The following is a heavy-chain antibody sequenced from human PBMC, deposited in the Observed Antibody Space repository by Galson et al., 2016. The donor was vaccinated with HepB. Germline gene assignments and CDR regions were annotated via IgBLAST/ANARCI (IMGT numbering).Heavy chain of an antibody. CDR3: ARDSAAIYGFYFDS. V-gene: IGHV1-2*02. CDR2: TNPKSGDT. D-gene: IGHD3-3*02. J-gene: IGHJ4*02. Sequence: SVKVSCKASGYAFIGHYIHWVRQAPGQGLEWMGWTNPKSGDTNYAQRFQGRVTMTTDTSINTAYMEVNTLMSDDTAVYYCARDSAAIYGFYFDSWGQGSLVTVSS. CDR1: GYAFIGHY.